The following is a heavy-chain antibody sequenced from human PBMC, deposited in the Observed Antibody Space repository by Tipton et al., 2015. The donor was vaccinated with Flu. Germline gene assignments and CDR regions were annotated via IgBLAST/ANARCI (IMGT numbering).Heavy chain of an antibody. Sequence: AVSGFTFSNRWMYWVRQGPGKGLVWVARISLDGSVRDFADSVRGRFTISRDNARNTLYLEMNSLRDEDTAAYYCASGPTAWYGYFNFWGHGTLVTVSS. CDR1: GFTFSNRW. J-gene: IGHJ4*01. CDR2: ISLDGSVR. CDR3: ASGPTAWYGYFNF. V-gene: IGHV3-74*01. D-gene: IGHD6-13*01.